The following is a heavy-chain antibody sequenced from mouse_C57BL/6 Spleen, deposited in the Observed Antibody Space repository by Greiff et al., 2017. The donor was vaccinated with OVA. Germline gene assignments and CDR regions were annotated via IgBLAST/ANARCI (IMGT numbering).Heavy chain of an antibody. CDR1: GYTFTSYW. CDR3: ARSYYGSGGWYFDV. J-gene: IGHJ1*03. D-gene: IGHD1-1*01. Sequence: QVQLQQSGAELVMPGASVKLSCKASGYTFTSYWMHWVKQRPGQGLEWIGEIDPSDSYTNYNQKFKGKSTLTVDKSSSTAYMQLSSLTSEDSAVYYCARSYYGSGGWYFDVWGTGTTVTVSS. CDR2: IDPSDSYT. V-gene: IGHV1-69*01.